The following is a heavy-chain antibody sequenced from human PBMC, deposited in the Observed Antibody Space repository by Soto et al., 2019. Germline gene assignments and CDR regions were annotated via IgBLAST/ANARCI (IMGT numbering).Heavy chain of an antibody. V-gene: IGHV3-23*01. CDR3: AKSQSSLYYMDV. Sequence: EVQVLESGGGLVQPGASLRLSCVGSGFIFSNYAMAWVRQAPGKGLEWVSGFGGSGGTYYADSVKGRYTISRDNSKNTLYLQMNSLRVEDTAVYYCAKSQSSLYYMDVWGKGAAVTVSS. J-gene: IGHJ6*03. CDR1: GFIFSNYA. CDR2: FGGSGGT.